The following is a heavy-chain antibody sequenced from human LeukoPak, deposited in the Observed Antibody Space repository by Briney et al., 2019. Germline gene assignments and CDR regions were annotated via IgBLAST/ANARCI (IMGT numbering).Heavy chain of an antibody. CDR2: IYYSGST. CDR1: GGSISSSGYY. CDR3: ARGGYSSGQGGELAFDY. Sequence: SETLSLTCTVSGGSISSSGYYWGWIRQPLGKGLEWIGSIYYSGSTYYNPSLKSRVTISVDTSKNQFSLKLSSVTAADTAVYYCARGGYSSGQGGELAFDYWGQGTLVTVSS. V-gene: IGHV4-39*07. D-gene: IGHD6-19*01. J-gene: IGHJ4*02.